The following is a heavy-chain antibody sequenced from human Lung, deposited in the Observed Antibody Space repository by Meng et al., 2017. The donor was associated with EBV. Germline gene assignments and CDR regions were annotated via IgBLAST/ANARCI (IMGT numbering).Heavy chain of an antibody. CDR1: GXXXGSYA. J-gene: IGHJ4*02. Sequence: QVQLVQSGADVXXXXXXVKXSXXXSGXXXGSYAISWVRQAPGQGLEWMGGIIPMFATTKYAQKYQDRLAVTADKSSSTVYMDLSSLTSEDTAVYYCTRLSIYYWWTNLKGGSHFADWGQGTLVTVSS. CDR2: IIPMFATT. D-gene: IGHD2-8*01. CDR3: TRLSIYYWWTNLKGGSHFAD. V-gene: IGHV1-69*06.